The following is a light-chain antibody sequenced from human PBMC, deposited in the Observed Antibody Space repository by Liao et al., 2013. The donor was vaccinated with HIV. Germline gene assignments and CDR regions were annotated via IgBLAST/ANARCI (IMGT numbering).Light chain of an antibody. CDR2: QDY. V-gene: IGLV3-1*01. CDR3: QAWDSNTYVV. J-gene: IGLJ2*01. Sequence: SYELTQPPSVSVSPGQTASITCSGDKLGNKYVCWYQQKPGQSPVLVIYQDYMRPSGIPERFSGSKSGNTATLTISGTQSMDEADYYCQAWDSNTYVVFGGGTKLTVL. CDR1: KLGNKY.